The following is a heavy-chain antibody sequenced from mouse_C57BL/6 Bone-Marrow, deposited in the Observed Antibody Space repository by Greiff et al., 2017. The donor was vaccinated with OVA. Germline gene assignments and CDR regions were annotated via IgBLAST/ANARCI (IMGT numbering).Heavy chain of an antibody. CDR1: GFTFSDYG. Sequence: EVMLVESGGGLVKPGGSLKLSCAASGFTFSDYGMHWVRQAPEKGLEWVAYISSGSSTIYYADTVKGRFTISRDNAKNTLFLQMTSLRSEDTAMYYCARRAFRGAMDYWGQGTSVTVSS. CDR3: ARRAFRGAMDY. V-gene: IGHV5-17*01. CDR2: ISSGSSTI. J-gene: IGHJ4*01. D-gene: IGHD3-3*01.